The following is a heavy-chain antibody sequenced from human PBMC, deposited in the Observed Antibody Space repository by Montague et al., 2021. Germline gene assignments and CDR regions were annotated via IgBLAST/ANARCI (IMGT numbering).Heavy chain of an antibody. V-gene: IGHV4-39*01. J-gene: IGHJ5*02. CDR1: GGSISSNSYW. Sequence: SETLSLTCTVSGGSISSNSYWWARIRQPPGKGLEYVGTTFNTGSSYYSPSLKSRDTISVDTSKNQFSLRLSAVTAADTAVYYCARSLYCIGGSCYSGFDPWGQGTLVTVSS. CDR2: TFNTGSS. D-gene: IGHD2-15*01. CDR3: ARSLYCIGGSCYSGFDP.